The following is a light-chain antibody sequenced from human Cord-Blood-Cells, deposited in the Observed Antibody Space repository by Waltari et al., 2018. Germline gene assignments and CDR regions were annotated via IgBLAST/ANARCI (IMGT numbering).Light chain of an antibody. Sequence: QSVLTQPPSVSGSPGPRVTISCTGRSANIGAGYDVHWYQQLPGTAPKILIYGNSNRPSGVPDRFSGSKSGTSASLAITGLQAEDEADYYCQSYDRSLSGVVFGGGTKLTVL. J-gene: IGLJ2*01. V-gene: IGLV1-40*01. CDR1: SANIGAGYD. CDR3: QSYDRSLSGVV. CDR2: GNS.